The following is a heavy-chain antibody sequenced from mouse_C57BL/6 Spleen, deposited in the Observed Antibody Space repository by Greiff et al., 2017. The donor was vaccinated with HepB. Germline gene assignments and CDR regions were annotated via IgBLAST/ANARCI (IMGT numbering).Heavy chain of an antibody. J-gene: IGHJ2*01. D-gene: IGHD1-1*01. V-gene: IGHV1-82*01. CDR1: GYAFSSSW. Sequence: VKLVESGPELVKPGASVKISCKASGYAFSSSWMNWVKQRPGKGLEWIGRIYPGDGDTNYNGKFKGKATLTADKSSSTAYMQLSSLTSEDSAVYICARSDYYGSPPFDYWGQGTTLTVSS. CDR3: ARSDYYGSPPFDY. CDR2: IYPGDGDT.